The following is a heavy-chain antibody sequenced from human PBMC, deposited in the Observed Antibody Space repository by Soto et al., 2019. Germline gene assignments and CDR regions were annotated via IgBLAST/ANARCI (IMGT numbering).Heavy chain of an antibody. CDR1: GFTFDNYA. V-gene: IGHV3-48*02. CDR3: ARGPGWQQLEGSPPDWFDP. CDR2: IYRSGTTM. D-gene: IGHD6-13*01. J-gene: IGHJ5*02. Sequence: PGGSPRLSCAASGFTFDNYAMNWVRQAPGKGLEWVSYIYRSGTTMYYADSVKGRFTISRDDAENSLYLQMDSLRDEDTAVYYCARGPGWQQLEGSPPDWFDPWGRGTLVTVS.